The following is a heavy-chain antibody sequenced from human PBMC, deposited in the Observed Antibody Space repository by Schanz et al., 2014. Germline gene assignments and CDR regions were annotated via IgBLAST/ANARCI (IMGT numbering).Heavy chain of an antibody. J-gene: IGHJ4*02. CDR3: ASLAVAGTMLDFDY. D-gene: IGHD6-19*01. V-gene: IGHV1-2*02. CDR2: INPNNGGT. Sequence: QVQLVQSGAEVKKPGASVKLSCKASGYTFTNYYIHWVRQAPGQGLEWMGWINPNNGGTKYAQKFQGRVTMTRDTSISTAYMELSRLRSDDTAVYYCASLAVAGTMLDFDYWGQGTLVTVSS. CDR1: GYTFTNYY.